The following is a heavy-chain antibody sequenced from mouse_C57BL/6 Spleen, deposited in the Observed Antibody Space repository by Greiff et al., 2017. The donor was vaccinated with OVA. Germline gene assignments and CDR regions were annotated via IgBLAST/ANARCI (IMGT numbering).Heavy chain of an antibody. CDR2: IDPSASYT. D-gene: IGHD1-1*01. Sequence: QVQLQQPGAELVMPGASVKLSCKASGYTFTSYWMHWVKQRPGQGLEWIGEIDPSASYTNYNQKFKGKSTLTVDKSSSTAYMQLSSLTSEDSAVYYCARTDYGSSYDYAMDYWGQGTSVTVSS. CDR1: GYTFTSYW. CDR3: ARTDYGSSYDYAMDY. V-gene: IGHV1-69*01. J-gene: IGHJ4*01.